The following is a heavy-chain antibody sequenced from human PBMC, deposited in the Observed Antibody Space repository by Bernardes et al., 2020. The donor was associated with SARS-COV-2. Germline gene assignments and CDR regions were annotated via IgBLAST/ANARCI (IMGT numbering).Heavy chain of an antibody. CDR3: ARQGDYGDAFDI. CDR1: GYTFTTYD. V-gene: IGHV1-8*01. D-gene: IGHD4-17*01. J-gene: IGHJ3*02. CDR2: MNPHSGNT. Sequence: ASVKVSCKASGYTFTTYDINWVRQATGQGLEWMGWMNPHSGNTGYEQKFQGRVTMNRNTSISTAYMELSSLRSEDTAVYYCARQGDYGDAFDILGQGTMVTVSS.